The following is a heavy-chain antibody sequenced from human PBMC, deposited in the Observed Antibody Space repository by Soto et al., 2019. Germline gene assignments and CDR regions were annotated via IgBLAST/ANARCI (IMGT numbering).Heavy chain of an antibody. D-gene: IGHD3-16*01. CDR3: ATGAPRVMG. CDR2: FSGSSGST. CDR1: GFTFSSYV. J-gene: IGHJ4*02. V-gene: IGHV3-23*01. Sequence: GVLRLSCAASGFTFSSYVMSWVRQAPGKRLEWVSSFSGSSGSTYYADTVKGRFTISRDNSKNTLYLQMNSLRAEDTAVYYCATGAPRVMGWGQGTLVTVSS.